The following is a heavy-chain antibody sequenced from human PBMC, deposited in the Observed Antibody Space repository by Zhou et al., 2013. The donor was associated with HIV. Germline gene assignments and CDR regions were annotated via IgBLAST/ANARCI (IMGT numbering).Heavy chain of an antibody. D-gene: IGHD3-3*01. CDR2: INHSGST. J-gene: IGHJ6*03. CDR1: GGSFSDYS. CDR3: ARGLPPLTTPISYYYMDV. V-gene: IGHV4-34*02. Sequence: VQLQQWGAGLLKPSETLSLTCAVYGGSFSDYSWTWIRQPPGKGLEWIGEINHSGSTNYNPSLKSRVTISVDTSKNQFSLKLSSVTAADTAVYYCARGLPPLTTPISYYYMDVWGKGTTVTVSS.